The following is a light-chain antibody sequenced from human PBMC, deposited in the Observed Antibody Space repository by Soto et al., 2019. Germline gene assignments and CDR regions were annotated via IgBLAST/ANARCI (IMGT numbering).Light chain of an antibody. CDR2: GTS. J-gene: IGKJ1*01. CDR3: QQYNSSPWT. V-gene: IGKV3-20*01. Sequence: EIVLTQSPDTLSLSPGESATLSCRASQSVTSSYLAWYQQKPGQAPRLLIYGTSSRATGIPDRFSGSGSGTDFTLTISRLEPEDFAVYYCQQYNSSPWTFGQGTKVDIK. CDR1: QSVTSSY.